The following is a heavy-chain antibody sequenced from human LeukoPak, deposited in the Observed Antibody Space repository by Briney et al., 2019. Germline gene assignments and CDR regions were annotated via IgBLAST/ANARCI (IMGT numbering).Heavy chain of an antibody. D-gene: IGHD3-16*01. CDR3: AASSGVTLGRF. J-gene: IGHJ4*01. V-gene: IGHV4-31*03. CDR2: IYYTGTT. Sequence: SETLSLTCTVSGDYISRSYYYNWIRQHPGKGLEWIGYIYYTGTTSYNPSLKSRVTMSVDMSMNQLSLKLSSLTDADTAVYYCAASSGVTLGRFWGQGTLVTVSS. CDR1: GDYISRSYYY.